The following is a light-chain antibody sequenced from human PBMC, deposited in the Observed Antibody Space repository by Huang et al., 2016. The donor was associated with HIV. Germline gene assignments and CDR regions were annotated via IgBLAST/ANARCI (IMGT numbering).Light chain of an antibody. CDR1: QSVSSTY. CDR2: GAS. CDR3: QQYGNSLLT. Sequence: EIMLTQSPGTLSLSPGERGTLSCRASQSVSSTYLAWYQQKPGQAPRLLISGASTRATGIPDRFSGSGSGTDFTLTISRLEPEDFAVYYCQQYGNSLLTFGGGTKVEI. V-gene: IGKV3-20*01. J-gene: IGKJ4*01.